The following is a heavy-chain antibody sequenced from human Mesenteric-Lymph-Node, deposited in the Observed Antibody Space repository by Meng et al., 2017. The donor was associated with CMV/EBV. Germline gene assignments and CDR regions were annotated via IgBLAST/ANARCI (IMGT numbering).Heavy chain of an antibody. D-gene: IGHD3-16*01. Sequence: QLHRPVPGLLRSSTNLEDTCTISWGSLSSNNASWNWIRQSPSRGLEWLGMTYYRSESYNDYAVSVKSLISVNLDTSKNQLSLHLTFVTPDDTAVYYCAYFGDLPPLWWGQGTLVTVSS. V-gene: IGHV6-1*01. CDR3: AYFGDLPPLW. CDR1: WGSLSSNNAS. CDR2: TYYRSESYN. J-gene: IGHJ4*02.